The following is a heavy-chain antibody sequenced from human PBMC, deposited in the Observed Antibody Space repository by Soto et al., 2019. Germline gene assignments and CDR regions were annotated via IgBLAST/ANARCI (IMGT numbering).Heavy chain of an antibody. J-gene: IGHJ4*02. V-gene: IGHV1-46*03. CDR1: GYTFTSYY. D-gene: IGHD1-1*01. CDR2: INPSGGST. CDR3: ARDARPMGYNWNDEFNY. Sequence: ASVEVSCKASGYTFTSYYMHWVRQAPGQGLEWMGIINPSGGSTSYAQKFQGRVTMTRDTSTSTVYMELSSLRSEDTAVYYCARDARPMGYNWNDEFNYWGQGTLVTVSS.